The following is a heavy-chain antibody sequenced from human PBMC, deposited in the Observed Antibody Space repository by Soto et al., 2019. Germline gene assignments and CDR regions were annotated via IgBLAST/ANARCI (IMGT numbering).Heavy chain of an antibody. CDR2: ISPYDGNT. V-gene: IGHV1-18*01. CDR1: GYTFSDYG. D-gene: IGHD4-17*01. Sequence: QVQLVQSGVEVKKPGASVKVSCKASGYTFSDYGITWVRQAPGQGLEWMGWISPYDGNTNYAQRFQGRVTMTTDTSTTTAYMELRSLRSDDRAVYFCARDANAHADYSGYDLWGQGTLVTVSS. CDR3: ARDANAHADYSGYDL. J-gene: IGHJ4*02.